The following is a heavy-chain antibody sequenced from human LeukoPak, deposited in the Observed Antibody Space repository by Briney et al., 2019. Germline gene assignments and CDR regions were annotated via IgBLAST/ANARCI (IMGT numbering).Heavy chain of an antibody. J-gene: IGHJ4*02. D-gene: IGHD3-10*01. V-gene: IGHV3-74*01. CDR3: ARDRGPRTGFMVREAYDY. CDR1: GFTFNKAW. CDR2: INTDGSIT. Sequence: GGSLRLSCAASGFTFNKAWMTWVRQAPGKGLVWVSRINTDGSITNYADSVKGRFSISRDNAKNTLYLQMSSLRAEDTAVYYCARDRGPRTGFMVREAYDYWGQGTLVTVSS.